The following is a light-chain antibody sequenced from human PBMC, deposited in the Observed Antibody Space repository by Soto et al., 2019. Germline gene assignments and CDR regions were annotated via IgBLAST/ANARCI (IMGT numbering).Light chain of an antibody. CDR2: KAS. CDR1: QSISSW. Sequence: DIQMTQSPSTLSASVGDRVTITCRASQSISSWLAWYQQKPGKAPKLLIYKASSLESGVPSRFSGSGSGTEFTLTISSLQPYDFATYYCQQYNSSPWTFGQGTPVEIK. V-gene: IGKV1-5*03. CDR3: QQYNSSPWT. J-gene: IGKJ1*01.